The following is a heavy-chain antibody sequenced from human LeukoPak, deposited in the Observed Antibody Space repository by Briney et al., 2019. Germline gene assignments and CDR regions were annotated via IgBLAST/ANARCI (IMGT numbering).Heavy chain of an antibody. CDR1: GDSISSYY. CDR2: IYYSGST. D-gene: IGHD3-16*01. CDR3: ATSYYNYDRWDY. V-gene: IGHV4-59*01. Sequence: SETLSLTCTVSGDSISSYYWSWIRQPPEKGLEWIGYIYYSGSTNYNPSLQSRVTISVDTSRNQFSLNLTSVTAADTAVYYCATSYYNYDRWDYWGQGILVTVSS. J-gene: IGHJ4*02.